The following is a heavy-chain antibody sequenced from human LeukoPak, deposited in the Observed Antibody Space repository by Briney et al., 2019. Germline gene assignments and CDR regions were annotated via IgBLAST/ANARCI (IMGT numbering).Heavy chain of an antibody. CDR1: GGSISSGDYY. D-gene: IGHD5-12*01. Sequence: PSQTLSLTCTVSGGSISSGDYYWSWIRQPPGKGLEWIGYIYYSGSTNYNPSLKSRVTISVDTSKNQFSLKLSSVTAADTAVYYCARGERDYDYDYWGQGTLVTVSS. CDR2: IYYSGST. V-gene: IGHV4-61*08. CDR3: ARGERDYDYDY. J-gene: IGHJ4*02.